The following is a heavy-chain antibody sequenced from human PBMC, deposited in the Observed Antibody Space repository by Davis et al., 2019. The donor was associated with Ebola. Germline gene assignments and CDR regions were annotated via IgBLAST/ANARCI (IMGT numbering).Heavy chain of an antibody. V-gene: IGHV1-69*13. CDR1: GRTFRTYS. Sequence: SVKVSCKASGRTFRTYSFNWVRQAPGQGLEWMGGIIPVYRTSNFPQKFQGRVTITADESTSTVYMELNSLTSEDTAVYYCARDSPRDASGRFYLSTDWGQGTLVTVSS. J-gene: IGHJ4*02. CDR3: ARDSPRDASGRFYLSTD. D-gene: IGHD6-19*01. CDR2: IIPVYRTS.